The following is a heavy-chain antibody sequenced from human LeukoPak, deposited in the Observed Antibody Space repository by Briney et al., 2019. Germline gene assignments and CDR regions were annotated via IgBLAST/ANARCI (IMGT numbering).Heavy chain of an antibody. Sequence: ASVKVSCKASGYTFTSYAMHWVRQAPGQRLEWMGWINAGNGNTKYSQKFQGRVTITRDTSASTAYMELSSLRSEDTAVYYCARGGTLVQGVTILYGMDVWGQGTTVTVSS. V-gene: IGHV1-3*01. CDR1: GYTFTSYA. J-gene: IGHJ6*02. D-gene: IGHD3-10*01. CDR3: ARGGTLVQGVTILYGMDV. CDR2: INAGNGNT.